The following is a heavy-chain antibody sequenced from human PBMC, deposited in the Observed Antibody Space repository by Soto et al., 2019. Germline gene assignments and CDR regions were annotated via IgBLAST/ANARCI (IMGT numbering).Heavy chain of an antibody. CDR1: GFTFSSYG. V-gene: IGHV3-30*18. CDR3: AKDRPSGSRPYYYGMDV. CDR2: ISYDGSNK. Sequence: GGFLRLSCAASGFTFSSYGRHRVRQAPGKGLEWVAVISYDGSNKYYADSVKGRFTISRDNSKNTLYLQMNSLRAEDTAVYYCAKDRPSGSRPYYYGMDVWGQGTTVTVS. D-gene: IGHD1-26*01. J-gene: IGHJ6*02.